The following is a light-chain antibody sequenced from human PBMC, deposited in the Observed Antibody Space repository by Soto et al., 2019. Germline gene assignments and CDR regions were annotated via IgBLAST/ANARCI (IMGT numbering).Light chain of an antibody. CDR3: QQYGSSGT. Sequence: EIVMTQSPATLSVSPGERATLSCRASQSVSSNLAWYQQKPGQAPRLLIYGASTRATGIPARFSGSGSGTDFTLTISRLEPEDFAVYYCQQYGSSGTFGQGTNVDI. CDR2: GAS. V-gene: IGKV3-15*01. CDR1: QSVSSN. J-gene: IGKJ1*01.